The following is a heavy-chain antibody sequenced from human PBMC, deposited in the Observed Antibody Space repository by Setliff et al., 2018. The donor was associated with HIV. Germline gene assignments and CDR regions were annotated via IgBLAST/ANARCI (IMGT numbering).Heavy chain of an antibody. V-gene: IGHV3-7*01. D-gene: IGHD3-16*01. Sequence: PGGSLRLSCAASGFTFSRYWMNWVRQAPGKGLEWVANIKQDGSEKYYVDSVKGRFTISRDNAKDSVYLQISALRGEDTAVYYCARDPASTTYYARFDYWGQGTPVTVSS. J-gene: IGHJ4*02. CDR2: IKQDGSEK. CDR1: GFTFSRYW. CDR3: ARDPASTTYYARFDY.